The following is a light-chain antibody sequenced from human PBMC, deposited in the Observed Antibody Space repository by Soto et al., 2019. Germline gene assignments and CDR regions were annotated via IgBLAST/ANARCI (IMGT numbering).Light chain of an antibody. CDR1: QSVSSN. Sequence: EIVMTQSPVTLSVSPGERATLSCRASQSVSSNLAWYQQKPGQAPSLLIYGAFTRATGIPARFSGTGSGTEFTLTISSLQSEDFATYYCQQSYSTPSTFGQGTRLEIK. CDR2: GAF. J-gene: IGKJ5*01. V-gene: IGKV3-15*01. CDR3: QQSYSTPST.